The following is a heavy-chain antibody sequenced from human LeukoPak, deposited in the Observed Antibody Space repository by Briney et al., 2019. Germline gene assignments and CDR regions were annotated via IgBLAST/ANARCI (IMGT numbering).Heavy chain of an antibody. CDR3: ARALPHFDY. J-gene: IGHJ4*02. V-gene: IGHV3-33*01. CDR1: GFTFSSYG. CDR2: IWYDGSNK. Sequence: PGGSLRLSCAASGFTFSSYGVHWVRQAPGKGLEWVAVIWYDGSNKYYADSVKGRFTISRDNSKNTLYLQMNSLRAEDTAVYYRARALPHFDYWGQGTLVTVSS.